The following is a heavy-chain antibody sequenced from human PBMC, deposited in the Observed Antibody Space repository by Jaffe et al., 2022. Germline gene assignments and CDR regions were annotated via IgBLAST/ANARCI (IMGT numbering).Heavy chain of an antibody. CDR1: GFTFSSYS. V-gene: IGHV3-21*01. D-gene: IGHD3-16*01. Sequence: EVQLVESGGGLVKPGGSLRLSCAASGFTFSSYSMNWVRQAPGKGLEWVSSISSSSSYIYYADSVKGRFTISRDNAKNSLYLQMNSLRAEDTAVYYCARDSYYDYILGPYWYFDLWGRGTLVTVSS. CDR2: ISSSSSYI. J-gene: IGHJ2*01. CDR3: ARDSYYDYILGPYWYFDL.